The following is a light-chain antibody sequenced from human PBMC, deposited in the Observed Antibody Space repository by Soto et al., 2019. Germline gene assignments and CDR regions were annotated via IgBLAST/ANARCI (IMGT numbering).Light chain of an antibody. CDR2: AAS. J-gene: IGKJ2*01. V-gene: IGKV1-39*01. CDR3: QQTYHTPPT. CDR1: QSISSY. Sequence: DIQMTQSPSSLSASVGDRVTITCRASQSISSYLNWYQQKPGKAPKLLIHAASNLQSGVPSSFSGSGSGTDFTLTISSLQPEDFATYYCQQTYHTPPTFGQGTILEIK.